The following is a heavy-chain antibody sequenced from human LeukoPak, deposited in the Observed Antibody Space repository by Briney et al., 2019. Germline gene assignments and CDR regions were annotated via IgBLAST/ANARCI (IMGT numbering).Heavy chain of an antibody. Sequence: PSETLSLTCTVSGGSINGHYWTWIRQPPGKGLEWIGQIHYSGRADYNPSLKRRVTISVDTSKNQISLNLNSVTAADTAVYYCARFGVDYGMDVWGQGTTVAVSS. J-gene: IGHJ6*02. CDR1: GGSINGHY. CDR2: IHYSGRA. CDR3: ARFGVDYGMDV. D-gene: IGHD3-16*01. V-gene: IGHV4-59*11.